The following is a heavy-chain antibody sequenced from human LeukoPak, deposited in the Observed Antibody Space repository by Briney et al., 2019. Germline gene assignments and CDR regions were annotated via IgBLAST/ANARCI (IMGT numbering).Heavy chain of an antibody. Sequence: GGSLRLSCAASGFTFSSYWMSWVRQAPGKGPEWVANIKRDGSEKYYVDSVRGRFTISRDNAKNSLYLQMNSLRAVDTAVYYCARAPLGRYCSGGSCYSSSGAVDFWGQGTMVTVSS. D-gene: IGHD2-15*01. J-gene: IGHJ3*01. V-gene: IGHV3-7*01. CDR3: ARAPLGRYCSGGSCYSSSGAVDF. CDR1: GFTFSSYW. CDR2: IKRDGSEK.